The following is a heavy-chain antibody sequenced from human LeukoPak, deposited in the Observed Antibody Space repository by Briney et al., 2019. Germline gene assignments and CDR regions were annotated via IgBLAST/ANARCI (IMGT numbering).Heavy chain of an antibody. CDR2: IYYSGST. CDR3: ARVAYCGGDCPSAYWYFDL. D-gene: IGHD2-21*02. Sequence: SETLSLTCTVSGGSISSYYWSWIRQPPGKGPEWIGYIYYSGSTNYNPSLKSRVTISVDTSKNQFSLKLSSVTAADTAVYYCARVAYCGGDCPSAYWYFDLWGRGTLVTVSS. V-gene: IGHV4-59*01. CDR1: GGSISSYY. J-gene: IGHJ2*01.